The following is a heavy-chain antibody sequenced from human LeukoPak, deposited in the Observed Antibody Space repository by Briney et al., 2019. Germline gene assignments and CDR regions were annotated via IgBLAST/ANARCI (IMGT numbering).Heavy chain of an antibody. Sequence: GGSLRLSCAASGFTFSSYSMNWVRQAPGKGLEWVAVISYDGSNKYYADSVKGRFTISRDNSKNTLYLQMNSLRAEDTAVYYCARDGLPQAGYGGSGSYLDYWGQGTLVTVSS. V-gene: IGHV3-30*03. D-gene: IGHD3-10*01. CDR3: ARDGLPQAGYGGSGSYLDY. CDR2: ISYDGSNK. CDR1: GFTFSSYS. J-gene: IGHJ4*02.